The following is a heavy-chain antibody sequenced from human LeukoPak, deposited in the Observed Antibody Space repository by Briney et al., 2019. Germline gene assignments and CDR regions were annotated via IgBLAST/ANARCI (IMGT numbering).Heavy chain of an antibody. D-gene: IGHD1-14*01. Sequence: GGYLRLSCAASGFSFSSYNMNWVRQAPGKGLEWVSSITTSSTYTFYADSVKGRFTISRDNAKNSLFLQMDSLRAEDTAVYYCARGGITYWYFDLWGRGTVVTVSS. CDR1: GFSFSSYN. J-gene: IGHJ2*01. V-gene: IGHV3-21*01. CDR2: ITTSSTYT. CDR3: ARGGITYWYFDL.